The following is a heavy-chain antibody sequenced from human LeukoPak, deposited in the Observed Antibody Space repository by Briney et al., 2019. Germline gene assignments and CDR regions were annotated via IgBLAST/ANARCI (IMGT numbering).Heavy chain of an antibody. CDR3: TTGDVLGIQLWFLYGTSYYFDY. CDR2: IKSKTDGGTT. J-gene: IGHJ4*02. D-gene: IGHD5-18*01. V-gene: IGHV3-15*01. CDR1: GFTFSNAW. Sequence: GGSLRLSCAASGFTFSNAWMSWVRQAPGKGLEWVGRIKSKTDGGTTDYAAPVKGRFTISRDDSKNTLYLQMNSLKTEDTAVYYCTTGDVLGIQLWFLYGTSYYFDYWGQGTLVTVSS.